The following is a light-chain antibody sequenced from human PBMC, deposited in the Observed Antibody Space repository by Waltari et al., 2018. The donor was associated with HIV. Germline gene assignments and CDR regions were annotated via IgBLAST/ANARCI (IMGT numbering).Light chain of an antibody. CDR3: SSYTSSTYVV. Sequence: QSALTQPASVSGSPGQSITIFCTGTSNDVGGYNYVSWYQQHPGKVPKLMINDVSNRPSVVSCRFSGSTSGNTASLTISGLQADDEADYCCSSYTSSTYVVFGGGTKLTVL. V-gene: IGLV2-14*03. J-gene: IGLJ2*01. CDR2: DVS. CDR1: SNDVGGYNY.